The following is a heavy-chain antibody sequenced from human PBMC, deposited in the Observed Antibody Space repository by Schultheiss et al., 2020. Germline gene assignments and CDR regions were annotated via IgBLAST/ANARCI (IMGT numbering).Heavy chain of an antibody. CDR3: ASSSGRDHDAFDI. V-gene: IGHV3-72*01. J-gene: IGHJ3*02. CDR1: GFTFSDHY. Sequence: GGSLRLSCAASGFTFSDHYMDWVRQAPGKGLEWVGRTRNKANSYTTEYAASVKGRFTISRDDSKNSLYLQMNSLKTEDTAVYYCASSSGRDHDAFDIWGQGTMVTVSS. CDR2: TRNKANSYTT. D-gene: IGHD3-22*01.